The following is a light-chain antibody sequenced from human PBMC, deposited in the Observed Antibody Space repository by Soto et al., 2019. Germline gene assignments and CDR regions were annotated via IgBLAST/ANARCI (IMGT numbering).Light chain of an antibody. J-gene: IGLJ2*01. CDR2: EVS. CDR1: SSYIGGYNY. CDR3: SSYTSGSNSVI. V-gene: IGLV2-14*01. Sequence: QSALTQPASVSGSPAQSITISCTGTSSYIGGYNYVSWFQQNPGISPKLMIYEVSHRPSGVSNRFSASKSGNRASRTISGFQNEDEADYYCSSYTSGSNSVIFGVGTKRTVL.